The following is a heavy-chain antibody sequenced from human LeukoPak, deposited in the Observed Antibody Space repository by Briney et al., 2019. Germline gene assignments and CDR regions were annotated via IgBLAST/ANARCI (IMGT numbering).Heavy chain of an antibody. D-gene: IGHD5-24*01. CDR1: GFTFRYSA. Sequence: PGGSLRLSCAASGFTFRYSAMSWVRQAPGKGLEWVSTISGSGSSTYYADSVKGRFTISRDNAKNSLYLQMNSLRVEDTAVYYCAREGGDGYNLGDAFDIWGQGTMVTVSS. V-gene: IGHV3-23*01. J-gene: IGHJ3*02. CDR2: ISGSGSST. CDR3: AREGGDGYNLGDAFDI.